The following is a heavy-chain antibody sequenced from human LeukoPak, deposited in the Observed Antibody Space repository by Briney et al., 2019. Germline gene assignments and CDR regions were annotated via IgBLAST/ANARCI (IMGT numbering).Heavy chain of an antibody. D-gene: IGHD6-19*01. CDR3: VKNDGWFHLAQ. V-gene: IGHV3-11*01. CDR1: GFTFSDYY. Sequence: GGSLRLSCAASGFTFSDYYMTWIRQAPGKGLEWVSYISSSGTAVYYPDSMKGRFTISRDNAKNSLYLQMNSLRAEDTAVYYCVKNDGWFHLAQWGQGTLVTVSS. CDR2: ISSSGTAV. J-gene: IGHJ4*02.